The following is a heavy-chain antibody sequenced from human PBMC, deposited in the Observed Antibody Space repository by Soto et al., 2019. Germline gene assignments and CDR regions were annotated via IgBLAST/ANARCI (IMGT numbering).Heavy chain of an antibody. V-gene: IGHV3-23*01. CDR2: ISGSGGST. D-gene: IGHD2-15*01. CDR1: GFTFSSYA. Sequence: GGSLRLSCAASGFTFSSYAMSWVRQAPGKGLEWVSAISGSGGSTYYADSVKGRFTISRDNSKNTLYLQMNSLRAEDTAVYYCAKDPTNIVVVVAASDYYMDVWGKGTTVIVSS. J-gene: IGHJ6*03. CDR3: AKDPTNIVVVVAASDYYMDV.